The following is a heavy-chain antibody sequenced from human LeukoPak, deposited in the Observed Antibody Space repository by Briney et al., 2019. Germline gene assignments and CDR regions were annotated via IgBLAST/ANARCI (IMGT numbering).Heavy chain of an antibody. CDR1: GFTFSSYA. J-gene: IGHJ4*02. Sequence: GGSLRLSCAASGFTFSSYAMSWVRQAPGKGLEWVSAISGSGGSTYYADSVKGRFTISRDNSKNTLYLQMNSLKTEDTAVYYCTTDRDSLIVVVPAARSDYWGQGTLVTVSS. CDR3: TTDRDSLIVVVPAARSDY. V-gene: IGHV3-23*01. CDR2: ISGSGGST. D-gene: IGHD2-2*01.